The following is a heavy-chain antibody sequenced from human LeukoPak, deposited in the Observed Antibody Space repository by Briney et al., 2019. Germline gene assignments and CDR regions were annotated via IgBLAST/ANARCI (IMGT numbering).Heavy chain of an antibody. CDR3: AKDLGAVPAAIFFF. Sequence: GGSLRLSCAASGFTFDDYAMHWVRQAPGKGLEWVSGISWNSGSIGYADSVKGRFTISRDNAKNSLYLQMNSLRAEDTALYYCAKDLGAVPAAIFFFWGQGTLVTVSS. D-gene: IGHD2-2*01. CDR1: GFTFDDYA. CDR2: ISWNSGSI. J-gene: IGHJ4*02. V-gene: IGHV3-9*01.